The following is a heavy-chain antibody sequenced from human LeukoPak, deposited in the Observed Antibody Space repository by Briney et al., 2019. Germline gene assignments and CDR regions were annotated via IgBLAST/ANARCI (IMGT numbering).Heavy chain of an antibody. CDR2: INTDGSHT. CDR1: GFTFSSYW. D-gene: IGHD4-17*01. CDR3: AREGSGDNTFGY. J-gene: IGHJ4*02. V-gene: IGHV3-74*01. Sequence: GGSLRLSCAASGFTFSSYWMHWVRQAPGKGLVWVSRINTDGSHTRYADSVKGRFTISRDNAKNTLYLQMNSLRAEDTAVYYCAREGSGDNTFGYWGQGSLVTVSS.